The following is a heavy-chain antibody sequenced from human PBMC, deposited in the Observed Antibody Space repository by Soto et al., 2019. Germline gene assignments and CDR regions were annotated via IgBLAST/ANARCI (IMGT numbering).Heavy chain of an antibody. V-gene: IGHV1-8*01. CDR1: GYTFTSYD. J-gene: IGHJ4*02. CDR3: ARGSRRAIVVVVAATSPYHFDY. CDR2: MNPNSGNT. Sequence: ASVKVSGKASGYTFTSYDINWVRQATGQGLEWMGWMNPNSGNTGYAQKFQGRVTMTRNTSISTAYMELSSLRSEDTAVYYCARGSRRAIVVVVAATSPYHFDYWGQGTLVTVSS. D-gene: IGHD2-15*01.